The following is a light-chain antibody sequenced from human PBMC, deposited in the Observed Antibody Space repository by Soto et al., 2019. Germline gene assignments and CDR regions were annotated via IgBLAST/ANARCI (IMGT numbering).Light chain of an antibody. CDR2: GAS. CDR3: QLYGSSPPDT. V-gene: IGKV3-20*01. CDR1: ETNRSNY. Sequence: EIVLTQSPGTLSSSPGEGVTLSCSASETNRSNYLAWYQKKPGQAPRLLIFGASTRATGITDKFSGSGSGTDFTLTISSLEPEDFAEYYCQLYGSSPPDTFGPGT. J-gene: IGKJ3*01.